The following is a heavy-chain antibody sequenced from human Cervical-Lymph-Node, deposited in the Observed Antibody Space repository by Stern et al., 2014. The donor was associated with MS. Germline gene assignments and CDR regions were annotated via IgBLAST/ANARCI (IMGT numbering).Heavy chain of an antibody. CDR2: ISYSGST. CDR3: ARSRPGYYDSSSYEEV. Sequence: VQLEESGPGLVKPSQTLSLTCSVSGGSISSGGYYWTWIRQHPGKGLEWIGYISYSGSTYYNPSLKSRVTISIDTSENQFSLKLSSVTAADTAIYYCARSRPGYYDSSSYEEVWGQGTLVTVSS. D-gene: IGHD3-22*01. V-gene: IGHV4-31*03. J-gene: IGHJ4*02. CDR1: GGSISSGGYY.